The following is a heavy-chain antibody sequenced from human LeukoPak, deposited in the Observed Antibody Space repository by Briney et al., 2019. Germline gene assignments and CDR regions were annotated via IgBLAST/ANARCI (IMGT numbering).Heavy chain of an antibody. J-gene: IGHJ4*02. Sequence: GGSLRLSCAASGFTFSSYAMHWVRQAPGKGLEWVAVISYDGSNKYYADSVKGRFTISRDNSKNTLYLQMNSLRAEDTAVYYCAKDPGLGNYFDYWDQGTLVTVSS. CDR3: AKDPGLGNYFDY. CDR2: ISYDGSNK. CDR1: GFTFSSYA. V-gene: IGHV3-30-3*01.